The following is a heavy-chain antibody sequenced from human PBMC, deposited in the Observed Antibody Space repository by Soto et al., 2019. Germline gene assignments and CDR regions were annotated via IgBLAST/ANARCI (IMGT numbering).Heavy chain of an antibody. CDR1: GGSFSGYY. V-gene: IGHV4-34*01. J-gene: IGHJ4*02. D-gene: IGHD6-6*01. Sequence: PSETLSLTCAVYGGSFSGYYWSWIRQPPGKGLEWIGEINHSGSTNYNPPLKSRVTISVDTSKNQFSLKLSSVTAADTAVYYCARTIEYSSSHPFDYWGQGTLVTVSS. CDR3: ARTIEYSSSHPFDY. CDR2: INHSGST.